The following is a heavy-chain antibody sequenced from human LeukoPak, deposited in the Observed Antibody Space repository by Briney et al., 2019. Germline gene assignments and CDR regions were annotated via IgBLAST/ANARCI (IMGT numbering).Heavy chain of an antibody. CDR1: GFTFSSYW. CDR2: IKQDGSEK. V-gene: IGHV3-7*01. Sequence: GGSLRLSCAASGFTFSSYWMSWVRQAPGKGLEWVANIKQDGSEKYYVDSVKGRFTISRDNAKNSLYLQMNSLRAEDTAVYYCVLSTRHSYADYWGQGTLVTVSS. J-gene: IGHJ4*02. CDR3: VLSTRHSYADY. D-gene: IGHD5-18*01.